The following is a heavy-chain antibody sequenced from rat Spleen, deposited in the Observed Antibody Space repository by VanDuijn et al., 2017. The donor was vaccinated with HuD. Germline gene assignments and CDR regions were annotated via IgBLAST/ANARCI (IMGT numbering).Heavy chain of an antibody. CDR3: TRRGYLSDWYFDF. CDR2: ISYDGSKT. D-gene: IGHD4-4*01. V-gene: IGHV5-29*01. J-gene: IGHJ1*01. Sequence: EVHLVESDGGLVQPGRSLKLSCVASGFTFSDFYMAWVRQAPTKGLEWVATISYDGSKTYYRDSVKGRFTISRDNARSTLNLHMDSLRSEDTAIYYCTRRGYLSDWYFDFWGPGTMVTVSS. CDR1: GFTFSDFY.